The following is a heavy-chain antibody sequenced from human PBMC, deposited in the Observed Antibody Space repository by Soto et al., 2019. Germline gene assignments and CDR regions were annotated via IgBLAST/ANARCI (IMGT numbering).Heavy chain of an antibody. J-gene: IGHJ4*02. CDR2: INAGNGNT. V-gene: IGHV1-3*01. CDR3: ARDGDYGDLDY. D-gene: IGHD4-17*01. CDR1: GYTFTSYG. Sequence: ASVKVSCKASGYTFTSYGISWVRQAPGQGLEWMGWINAGNGNTKYSQKFQGRVTITRDTSASTAYMELSSLRSEDTAVYYCARDGDYGDLDYWGQGTLVTVS.